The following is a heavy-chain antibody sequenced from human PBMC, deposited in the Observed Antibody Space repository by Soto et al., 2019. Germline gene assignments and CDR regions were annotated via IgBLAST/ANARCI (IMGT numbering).Heavy chain of an antibody. CDR2: IRNKANGYTT. V-gene: IGHV3-72*01. CDR3: ASAGGPFDY. Sequence: EVQLVESGGRFAHSGGPVTLPCRVSVYPLSDHHGDCPRHAPGKGLEWVGRIRNKANGYTTDYAASVKGRFTISRDDSKNSVYLQLNSLRTEDAAVYYFASAGGPFDYWGQGTLVTVSS. CDR1: VYPLSDHH. J-gene: IGHJ4*02. D-gene: IGHD3-10*01.